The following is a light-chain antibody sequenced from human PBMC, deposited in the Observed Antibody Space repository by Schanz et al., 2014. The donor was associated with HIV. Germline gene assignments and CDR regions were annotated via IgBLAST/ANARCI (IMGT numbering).Light chain of an antibody. V-gene: IGLV2-23*02. J-gene: IGLJ2*01. CDR1: SSDVGSYNR. CDR2: EVS. CDR3: CSYAGTSTFVV. Sequence: QSALTQPPSVSGSPGQSVTISCTGTSSDVGSYNRVSWYQQHPGKAPKLMIYEVSKRPSGVSNRFSGSKSGNTASLTFSGLQAEDEADYYCCSYAGTSTFVVFRGGTKLTVL.